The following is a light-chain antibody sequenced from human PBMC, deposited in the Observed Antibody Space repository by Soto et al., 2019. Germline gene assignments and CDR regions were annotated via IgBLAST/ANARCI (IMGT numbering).Light chain of an antibody. CDR2: GNT. V-gene: IGLV1-40*01. J-gene: IGLJ1*01. Sequence: QSVLTQPPSVSGAPGQRVTISCTGSSSNIGAGCDVHWYQHLPGTAPKLLIYGNTNRPSGVPDRFSGSKSGTSASLAITGLQAEDEADYYCQSYDSSLSGLYVFGTGTKLTVL. CDR3: QSYDSSLSGLYV. CDR1: SSNIGAGCD.